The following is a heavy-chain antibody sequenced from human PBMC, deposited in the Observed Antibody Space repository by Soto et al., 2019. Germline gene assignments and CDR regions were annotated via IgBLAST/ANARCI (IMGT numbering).Heavy chain of an antibody. V-gene: IGHV4-4*02. CDR2: IYHSGRT. CDR1: GGSIRSSNW. Sequence: QVQLQESGPGLVKASGTLSLTCAVSGGSIRSSNWWSWVRQTPGKGLEWIGEIYHSGRTTYNPSLKSRVTITVATSNNQFSLNLSSVTAADTAVYYCATTENYDAFDFWGQGKRVVVFS. D-gene: IGHD1-1*01. CDR3: ATTENYDAFDF. J-gene: IGHJ3*01.